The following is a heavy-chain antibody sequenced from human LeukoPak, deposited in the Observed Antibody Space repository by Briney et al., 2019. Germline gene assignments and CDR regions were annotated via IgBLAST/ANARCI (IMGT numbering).Heavy chain of an antibody. CDR2: ISAYNGNT. J-gene: IGHJ4*02. CDR3: ARVPMYYYDSSGYYRSRFDY. D-gene: IGHD3-22*01. Sequence: ASVKVSCKASGYTFTSYGISWVRQAPGQGLEWMGWISAYNGNTNYAQKLQGRVTMTTDTSTSTAYMERRSLRSDDTAVYYCARVPMYYYDSSGYYRSRFDYWGQGTLVTVSS. CDR1: GYTFTSYG. V-gene: IGHV1-18*01.